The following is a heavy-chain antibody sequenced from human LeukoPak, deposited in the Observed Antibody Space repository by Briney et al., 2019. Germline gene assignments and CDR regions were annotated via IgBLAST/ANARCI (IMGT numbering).Heavy chain of an antibody. CDR2: ILLDGSKE. CDR1: GFTFSSYG. J-gene: IGHJ1*01. Sequence: GGSLRLSCVASGFTFSSYGMHWVRQAPGKGLEWVAVILLDGSKEFYTDSVKGRFTISRDNSKNTLYLQMNSLRAEDTALYYCATYSSRNAREFQSWGQGTLVTVSS. CDR3: ATYSSRNAREFQS. V-gene: IGHV3-33*01. D-gene: IGHD2-2*01.